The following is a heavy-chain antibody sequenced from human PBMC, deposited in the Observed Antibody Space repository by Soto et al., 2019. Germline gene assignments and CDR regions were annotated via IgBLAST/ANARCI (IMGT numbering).Heavy chain of an antibody. V-gene: IGHV4-59*01. D-gene: IGHD2-15*01. J-gene: IGHJ4*02. CDR3: ARERTGGIHY. Sequence: SETLSLTCTVSGGSISSYYWSWIRQPPGKGLEWIGYIYYSGSTNYNPSLKSRVTISVDTSKNQFSLKLSSVTAADTAVYYCARERTGGIHYWGQGTLVTVSS. CDR1: GGSISSYY. CDR2: IYYSGST.